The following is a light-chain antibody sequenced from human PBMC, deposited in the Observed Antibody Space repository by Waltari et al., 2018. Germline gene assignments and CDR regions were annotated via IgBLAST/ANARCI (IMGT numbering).Light chain of an antibody. CDR2: LAS. CDR1: QAIHRY. V-gene: IGKV1-5*03. Sequence: IQLTQTPPTLSSPAGDRVTITCRASQAIHRYLAWYQHKSGKAPRVLIYLASTLEIGVPSRFSGSGSGTEFTLTIRNLQPEDFATYFCQQYHGDWSTFGQGTRLEIK. CDR3: QQYHGDWST. J-gene: IGKJ5*01.